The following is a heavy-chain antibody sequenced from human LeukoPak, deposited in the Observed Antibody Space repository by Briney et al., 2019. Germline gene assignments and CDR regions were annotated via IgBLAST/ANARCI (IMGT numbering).Heavy chain of an antibody. Sequence: SETLSLTCAVYGGSFSGYYWSWIRQPPGKGLEWIGEINHSGSTNYNPSLKSRVTISVDTSKNQFSLKLSSVTAADTAVYYCASHRGGWYFGYFRHWGQGTLVTVSS. D-gene: IGHD6-19*01. CDR2: INHSGST. J-gene: IGHJ1*01. V-gene: IGHV4-34*01. CDR1: GGSFSGYY. CDR3: ASHRGGWYFGYFRH.